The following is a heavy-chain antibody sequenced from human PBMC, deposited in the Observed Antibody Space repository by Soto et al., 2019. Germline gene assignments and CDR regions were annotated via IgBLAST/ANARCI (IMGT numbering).Heavy chain of an antibody. D-gene: IGHD1-26*01. CDR1: GFIFSDHY. CDR3: TRISLVGATGGRYFDY. CDR2: IKNKANSYTT. V-gene: IGHV3-72*01. Sequence: VQLVESGGGLVQPGGSLRLSCAASGFIFSDHYMDWVRQAPVKGLEWVGRIKNKANSYTTEYAASVKGRFTISRDDSKNSLYLQMNSLKTEDTAVYYCTRISLVGATGGRYFDYWGQGTLLTVSS. J-gene: IGHJ4*02.